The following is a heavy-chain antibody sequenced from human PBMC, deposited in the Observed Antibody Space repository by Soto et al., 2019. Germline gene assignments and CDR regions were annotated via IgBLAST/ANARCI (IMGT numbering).Heavy chain of an antibody. CDR1: GFTFSIYA. J-gene: IGHJ6*02. D-gene: IGHD3-3*01. CDR3: AKATIRFLDTYGMDV. Sequence: EVQLLESGGGLAQPGGSLRLSCAASGFTFSIYAMSWVRQGPGKGLEWVSAIRGGGASTFYTDSVKGRFTVSRDNSKNTLYLQMNSMRAENTAVYYCAKATIRFLDTYGMDVWGQGTTVAVSS. CDR2: IRGGGAST. V-gene: IGHV3-23*01.